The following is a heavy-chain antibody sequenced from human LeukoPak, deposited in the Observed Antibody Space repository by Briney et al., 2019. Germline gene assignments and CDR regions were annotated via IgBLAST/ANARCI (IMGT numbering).Heavy chain of an antibody. Sequence: GGSLRLSCAASGFTFSSYAMSWVRQAPGKGLKWVSVIYSGGSTYYADSVKGRFTISRDNSKNTLYLQMNSLRAEDTAVYYCARDLMGYADYWGQGTLVTVSS. J-gene: IGHJ4*02. D-gene: IGHD5-18*01. CDR1: GFTFSSYA. CDR3: ARDLMGYADY. V-gene: IGHV3-66*01. CDR2: IYSGGST.